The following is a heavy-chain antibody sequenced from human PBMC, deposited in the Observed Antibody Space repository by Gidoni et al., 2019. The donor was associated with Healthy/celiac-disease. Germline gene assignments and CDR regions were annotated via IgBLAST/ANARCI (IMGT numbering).Heavy chain of an antibody. CDR2: ISSSSSYI. V-gene: IGHV3-21*01. D-gene: IGHD6-13*01. CDR1: GFTFSRYS. CDR3: ARDLYSSLFYYYYGMDV. Sequence: EVQLVESGGGLVKPGGSLRLSCAASGFTFSRYSMNWVRQAPGKGLEWVSSISSSSSYIYYADSVKGRFTISRDNAKNSLYLQMNSLRAEDTAVYYCARDLYSSLFYYYYGMDVWGQGTTVTVSS. J-gene: IGHJ6*02.